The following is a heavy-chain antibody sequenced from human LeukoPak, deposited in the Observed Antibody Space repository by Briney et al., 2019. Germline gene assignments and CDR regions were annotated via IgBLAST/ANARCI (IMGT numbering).Heavy chain of an antibody. CDR2: ISYDGSNK. D-gene: IGHD6-13*01. J-gene: IGHJ4*02. CDR1: GFTFSSYT. Sequence: PGGSLRLPCAASGFTFSSYTMHWVRQAPGKGLEWVAVISYDGSNKYYADSVKGRFTISRDNSKNTLYLQMNSLRAEDTAVYYCARPVSSSWFDYWGQGTLVTVSS. V-gene: IGHV3-30-3*01. CDR3: ARPVSSSWFDY.